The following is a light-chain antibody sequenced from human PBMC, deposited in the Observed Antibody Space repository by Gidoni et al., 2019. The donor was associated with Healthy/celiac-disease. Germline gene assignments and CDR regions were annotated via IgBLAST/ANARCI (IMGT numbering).Light chain of an antibody. CDR1: QSVSSSY. V-gene: IGKV3-20*01. CDR3: QQYGSSPPFT. Sequence: EIVLTQSPVTLSLSPGERATLSCSASQSVSSSYLAWYQQKPGQAPRLLIYGASSRATGIPDRFSGSGSGTDFTLTISRLEPEDFAVYYCQQYGSSPPFTFXPXTKVDIK. J-gene: IGKJ3*01. CDR2: GAS.